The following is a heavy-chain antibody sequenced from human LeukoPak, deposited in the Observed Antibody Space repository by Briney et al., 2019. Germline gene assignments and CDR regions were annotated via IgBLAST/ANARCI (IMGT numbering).Heavy chain of an antibody. CDR3: ARGDRRRPPSSIGWYSENIFDY. V-gene: IGHV1-46*01. CDR1: GYTFTSYY. Sequence: ASVKVSCKASGYTFTSYYMHWVRQAPGQGLEWMGIINPSGGSTSYAQKFQGRVTMTRDTSTSTVYMELSSLRSEDTAVYYCARGDRRRPPSSIGWYSENIFDYWGQGILLTVSS. J-gene: IGHJ4*02. D-gene: IGHD6-13*01. CDR2: INPSGGST.